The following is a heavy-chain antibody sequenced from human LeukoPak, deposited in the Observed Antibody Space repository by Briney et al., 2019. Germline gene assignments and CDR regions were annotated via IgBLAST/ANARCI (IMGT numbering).Heavy chain of an antibody. Sequence: ASVKVSCRASGYTFTSYYMHWVRQAPGQGLEWMGIINPSGGSTSYAQKFQGRVTMTRDMSTSTVYMELSSLRSEDTAVYYCARERILWFGELRADEFDYWGQGTLVTVSS. CDR3: ARERILWFGELRADEFDY. CDR2: INPSGGST. J-gene: IGHJ4*02. CDR1: GYTFTSYY. D-gene: IGHD3-10*01. V-gene: IGHV1-46*01.